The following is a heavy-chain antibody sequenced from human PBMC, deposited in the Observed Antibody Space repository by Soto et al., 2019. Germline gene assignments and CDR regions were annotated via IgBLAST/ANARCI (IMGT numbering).Heavy chain of an antibody. CDR1: GFTFSSYA. V-gene: IGHV3-23*01. Sequence: GESLKISCAASGFTFSSYAMSWVRQAPGKGLEWVSAISGSGGSTYYADSVKGRFTISRDNSKNTLYLQMNSLRAEDTAVYYCAKCISLALVPAAISSYYYYGMDVWGQGTTGTSP. D-gene: IGHD2-2*02. CDR3: AKCISLALVPAAISSYYYYGMDV. J-gene: IGHJ6*02. CDR2: ISGSGGST.